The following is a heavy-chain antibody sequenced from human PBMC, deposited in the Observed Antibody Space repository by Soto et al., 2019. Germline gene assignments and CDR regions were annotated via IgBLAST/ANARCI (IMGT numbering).Heavy chain of an antibody. J-gene: IGHJ4*02. CDR2: IYYSGST. V-gene: IGHV4-39*01. CDR1: GGSISSSSYY. CDR3: ARQGYGGNSGDY. Sequence: PSETLSLTCTVSGGSISSSSYYWGWIRQPPGKGLEWIGSIYYSGSTYYNPSLKSRVTISVDTSKNQFSLKLSSVTAADTAVYYCARQGYGGNSGDYWGQGTLVTV. D-gene: IGHD4-17*01.